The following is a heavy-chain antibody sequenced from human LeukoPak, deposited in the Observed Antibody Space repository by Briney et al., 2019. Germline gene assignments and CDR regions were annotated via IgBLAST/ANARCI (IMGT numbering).Heavy chain of an antibody. CDR3: AKAVVIVPTATPFDY. CDR1: GFSFSNYA. CDR2: ISGRGANT. J-gene: IGHJ4*02. V-gene: IGHV3-23*01. Sequence: GGSLRLSCAASGFSFSNYAMSWVRQAPGKGLEWVSAISGRGANTYYADSVKGRFTISGDNSKNTLYMQMNSLRAEDTAVYYCAKAVVIVPTATPFDYWGQGTLVTVSS. D-gene: IGHD2-2*01.